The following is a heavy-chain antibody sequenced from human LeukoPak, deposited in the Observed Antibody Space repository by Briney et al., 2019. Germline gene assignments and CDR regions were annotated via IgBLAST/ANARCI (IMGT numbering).Heavy chain of an antibody. J-gene: IGHJ3*02. Sequence: GGSLRLSCAASGFTFRSYSMNWVRQAPGKGLEWVSYISSSSSTIYYADSVKGRFTISRDNAKNSLYLQMNSLRAEDTAVYYCARDRMTAIFGWDGFDIWGQGTMVTVSS. CDR3: ARDRMTAIFGWDGFDI. D-gene: IGHD2-21*02. CDR1: GFTFRSYS. CDR2: ISSSSSTI. V-gene: IGHV3-48*04.